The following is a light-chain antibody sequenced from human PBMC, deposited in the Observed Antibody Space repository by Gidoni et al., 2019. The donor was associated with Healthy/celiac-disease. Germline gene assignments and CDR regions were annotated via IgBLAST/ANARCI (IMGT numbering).Light chain of an antibody. J-gene: IGKJ2*01. CDR1: QSISSW. V-gene: IGKV1-5*01. CDR2: DAS. Sequence: DIQMTQSPSTLSASVGDRVTITCRASQSISSWLDWYQQKPGKASKLLIYDASSLESGVPSRFSGSGSGTEFTLTISSLQPDDFATYYCQQYNSYSPYTFGQGTKLEIK. CDR3: QQYNSYSPYT.